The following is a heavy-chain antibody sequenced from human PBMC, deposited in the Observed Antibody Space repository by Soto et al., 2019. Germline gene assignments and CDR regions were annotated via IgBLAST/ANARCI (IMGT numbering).Heavy chain of an antibody. J-gene: IGHJ4*02. CDR1: AFTFNIHE. V-gene: IGHV3-48*03. D-gene: IGHD2-8*01. CDR3: ATDGRVSDIAF. Sequence: GESLRLSCAASAFTFNIHEMNWVRQAPGKGMEWVSYISSIGVATYYADSVKGRFTISRDNAKNSLYLQMTSLRAEDTAVHYCATDGRVSDIAFWRQGT. CDR2: ISSIGVAT.